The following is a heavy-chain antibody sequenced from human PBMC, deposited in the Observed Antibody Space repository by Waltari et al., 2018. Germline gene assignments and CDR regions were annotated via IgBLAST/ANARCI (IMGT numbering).Heavy chain of an antibody. D-gene: IGHD4-17*01. V-gene: IGHV3-33*01. J-gene: IGHJ6*02. CDR1: GFSFSNNG. CDR3: ARDDHGDYEYYGMDV. CDR2: LWYDGSNK. Sequence: QVQLVESGGGVVQPGRSLRLSCAASGFSFSNNGMHWVRQAPGKGLESGAVLWYDGSNKYYAESVKGRFTISRDNSENTLYLQMNSLRAEDTAVYYCARDDHGDYEYYGMDVWGQGTTVTVSS.